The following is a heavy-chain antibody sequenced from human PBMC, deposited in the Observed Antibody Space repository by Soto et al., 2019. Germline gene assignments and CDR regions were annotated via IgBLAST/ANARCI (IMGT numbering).Heavy chain of an antibody. V-gene: IGHV1-8*01. J-gene: IGHJ4*02. CDR1: GYTFTDYD. Sequence: QVQLVQSGAEVKKPGASVTVSCKASGYTFTDYDVNWVRQATGQGLEWMGWMNPSSGNTGYAQEFQGRVTMTRSTSTSTAYLELSSLTSDDTAVYYCARSRCCSESYHVYWGQGTLVTVSS. CDR2: MNPSSGNT. D-gene: IGHD3-10*02. CDR3: ARSRCCSESYHVY.